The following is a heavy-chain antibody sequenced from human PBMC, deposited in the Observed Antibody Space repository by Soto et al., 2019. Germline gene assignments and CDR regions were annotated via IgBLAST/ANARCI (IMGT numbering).Heavy chain of an antibody. V-gene: IGHV3-66*01. CDR1: GFTVSSNY. D-gene: IGHD2-15*01. CDR3: ARAGALGYCSGGSCYSTRAFDI. CDR2: IYSGGST. Sequence: GGSLRLSCAASGFTVSSNYMSWVRQAPGKGLEWVSVIYSGGSTYYADSVKGRFTISRDNSKNTLYLQMNSLRAEDTAVYYCARAGALGYCSGGSCYSTRAFDIWGQGTMVTVSS. J-gene: IGHJ3*02.